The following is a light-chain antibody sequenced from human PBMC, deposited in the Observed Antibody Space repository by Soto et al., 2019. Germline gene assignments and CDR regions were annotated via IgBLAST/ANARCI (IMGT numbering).Light chain of an antibody. J-gene: IGLJ2*01. CDR3: QPWGTGFVV. CDR1: SGHSSYA. Sequence: QLVLTQSPSASASLGASVKLTCTLSSGHSSYAIAWHQQQPEKGPRYLMKLNSDGSHSKGDGIPDRFSGSSSGAERYLTISSLQSEDEADYYGQPWGTGFVVFGGGTKLTVL. CDR2: LNSDGSH. V-gene: IGLV4-69*01.